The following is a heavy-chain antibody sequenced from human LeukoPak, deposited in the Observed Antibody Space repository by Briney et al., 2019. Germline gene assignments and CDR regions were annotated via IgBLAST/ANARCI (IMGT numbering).Heavy chain of an antibody. D-gene: IGHD3-9*01. J-gene: IGHJ4*02. V-gene: IGHV1-2*02. Sequence: ASVKVSCKASGYTFTGYYMHWVRQAPGQGLEWMGWINPNSGGTNYAQKFQGRVTMTRGTSISTAYMELSRLRSDDTAVYYCAREDVLRYFDWYRAGHHQAYYFDYWGQGTLVTVSS. CDR3: AREDVLRYFDWYRAGHHQAYYFDY. CDR2: INPNSGGT. CDR1: GYTFTGYY.